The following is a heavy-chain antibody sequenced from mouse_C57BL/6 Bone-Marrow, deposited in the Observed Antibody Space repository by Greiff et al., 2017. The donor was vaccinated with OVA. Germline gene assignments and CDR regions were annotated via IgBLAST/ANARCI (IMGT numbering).Heavy chain of an antibody. CDR2: IDPSDSYT. Sequence: QVQLQQPGAELVKPGASVKLSCKASGYTFTSYWLQWVNQRPGQGLEWIGEIDPSDSYTTYNQKFKGKATLTLDPSSSTAYMQLSSLTSEDSAGYYWAREWGYDSWGQGTLVTVSA. CDR1: GYTFTSYW. D-gene: IGHD2-2*01. V-gene: IGHV1-50*01. J-gene: IGHJ3*01. CDR3: AREWGYDS.